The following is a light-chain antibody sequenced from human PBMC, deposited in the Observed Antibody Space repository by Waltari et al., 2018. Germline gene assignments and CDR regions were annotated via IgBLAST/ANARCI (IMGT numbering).Light chain of an antibody. Sequence: QSALTQPASVSGSPGQSITSPCTGTSRDDGNYNLVSWYQQYPGKAPKVMIYDDNRRPSGVSDRFSGSKSGNTASLTISGVQAEDEADYYCCSYAGSYTWVFGGGTKLTVL. CDR3: CSYAGSYTWV. J-gene: IGLJ3*02. CDR1: SRDDGNYNL. CDR2: DDN. V-gene: IGLV2-23*01.